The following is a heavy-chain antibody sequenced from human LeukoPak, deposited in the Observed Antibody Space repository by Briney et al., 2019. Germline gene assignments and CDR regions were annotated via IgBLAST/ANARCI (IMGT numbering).Heavy chain of an antibody. J-gene: IGHJ3*02. CDR1: GGSISTYA. CDR3: ARDYYDSRGDAFDI. CDR2: IYYSGST. D-gene: IGHD3-22*01. Sequence: PSETLSLTCTVPGGSISTYAWSWIRQPPGKGLEWIGYIYYSGSTNYNPSLKSRVTISVDASKSQFSLKLSSVTAADTALYYCARDYYDSRGDAFDIWGQGTMVTVSS. V-gene: IGHV4-59*01.